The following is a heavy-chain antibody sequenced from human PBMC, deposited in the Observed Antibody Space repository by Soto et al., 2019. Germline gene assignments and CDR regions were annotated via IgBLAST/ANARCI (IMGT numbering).Heavy chain of an antibody. V-gene: IGHV3-21*01. D-gene: IGHD5-12*01. Sequence: EVQLVESGGGLVKPGGSLRLSCAASGFTFSSYSMNWVRQAPGKGLEWVSSISSSSSYIYYADSVKGRFTISRDNAKNSLYLQMNSLRAEDTAVYYCARGDWSEYSGYENNAFDIWGQGTMVTVSS. J-gene: IGHJ3*02. CDR2: ISSSSSYI. CDR1: GFTFSSYS. CDR3: ARGDWSEYSGYENNAFDI.